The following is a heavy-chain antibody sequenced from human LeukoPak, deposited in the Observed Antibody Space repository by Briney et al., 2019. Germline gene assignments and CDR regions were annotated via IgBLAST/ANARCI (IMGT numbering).Heavy chain of an antibody. CDR3: ARQSVYYDFWSGYLHYFDY. J-gene: IGHJ4*02. CDR1: GYSISSSNW. V-gene: IGHV4-4*02. D-gene: IGHD3-3*01. CDR2: IYHSGST. Sequence: SETLSLTCTVSGYSISSSNWWSWVRQPPGKGLEWIGEIYHSGSTNYNPSLKSRVTISVDKSKNQFSLKLSSVTAADTAVYYCARQSVYYDFWSGYLHYFDYWGQGTLVTVSS.